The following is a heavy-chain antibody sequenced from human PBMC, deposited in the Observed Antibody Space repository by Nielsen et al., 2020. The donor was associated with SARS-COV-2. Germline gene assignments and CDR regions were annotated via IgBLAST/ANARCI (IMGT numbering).Heavy chain of an antibody. Sequence: SLKISCAASGFTFDDYGMSWVRQAPGKGLEWVSGISWNSGSIGYADSVKGRFTISRDNAKNSLYLQMNSLRAEDTALYYCAKLRSSGSYFDYWGQGTLVTVSS. D-gene: IGHD3-10*01. CDR2: ISWNSGSI. J-gene: IGHJ4*02. CDR3: AKLRSSGSYFDY. CDR1: GFTFDDYG. V-gene: IGHV3-9*01.